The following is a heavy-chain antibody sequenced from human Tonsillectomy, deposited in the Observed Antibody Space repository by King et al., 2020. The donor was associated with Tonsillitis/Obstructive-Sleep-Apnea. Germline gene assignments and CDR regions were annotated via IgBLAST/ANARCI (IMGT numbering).Heavy chain of an antibody. CDR2: ISFVGNKK. D-gene: IGHD3-16*01. Sequence: VQLVESGGGVVQPGGSLRLSCAASGFTFSSYLMHLVRQAPDKGLEGVARISFVGNKKYYAHSVKDRFPGSRDNSNKTLYLQMERLGAEDTAVYYCARERLIRITFGYQDAFDFWGQGAMVTVS. CDR1: GFTFSSYL. CDR3: ARERLIRITFGYQDAFDF. V-gene: IGHV3-30*16. J-gene: IGHJ3*01.